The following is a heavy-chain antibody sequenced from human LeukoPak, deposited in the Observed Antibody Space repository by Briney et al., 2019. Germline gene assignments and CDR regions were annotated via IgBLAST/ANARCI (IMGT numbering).Heavy chain of an antibody. CDR3: AAYYYDSSGYRSFDY. Sequence: PGGSLRLSCTASGFTFSSYAISWVRQAPGKGLEWVSWISGCGGSTYYTDSVKGRFTISRDKSKNTLCLQMNSLRAEDTAIYYCAAYYYDSSGYRSFDYWGQGTLVTVSS. V-gene: IGHV3-23*01. J-gene: IGHJ4*02. CDR2: ISGCGGST. D-gene: IGHD3-22*01. CDR1: GFTFSSYA.